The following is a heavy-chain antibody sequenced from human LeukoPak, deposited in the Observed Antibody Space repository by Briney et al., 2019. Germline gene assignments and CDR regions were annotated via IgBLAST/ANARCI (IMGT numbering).Heavy chain of an antibody. Sequence: SQTLSLTCTVSGGSISSGDYYWSWIRQPPGKGLEWIGYIYYSGSTYYNPSLKSRVTISLDTSKNQFSLKLSSLTAADTAVYYCARGGDTAMAYNWFDPWGQGTLVTVSS. V-gene: IGHV4-30-4*01. CDR1: GGSISSGDYY. J-gene: IGHJ5*02. D-gene: IGHD5-18*01. CDR2: IYYSGST. CDR3: ARGGDTAMAYNWFDP.